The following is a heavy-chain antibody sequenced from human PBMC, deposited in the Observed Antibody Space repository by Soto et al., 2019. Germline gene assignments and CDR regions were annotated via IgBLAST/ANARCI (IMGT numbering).Heavy chain of an antibody. CDR3: ARGDGDYAMDV. J-gene: IGHJ6*02. CDR1: VGSFSDYY. Sequence: SETLSLTCAVYVGSFSDYYWSRIRQPPGQGLEWIGKINHSGSTTYSPSLKSRVTISVDTSKNQFSLKLSSVTAADTAVSYCARGDGDYAMDVWGQGTTVTVSS. V-gene: IGHV4-34*01. CDR2: INHSGST.